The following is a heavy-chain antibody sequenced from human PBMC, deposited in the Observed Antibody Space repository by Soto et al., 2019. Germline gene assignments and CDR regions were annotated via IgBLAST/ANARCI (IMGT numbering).Heavy chain of an antibody. V-gene: IGHV1-18*01. Sequence: GASVKVSCKASGGTFSSYAISWVRQAPGQGLEWMGWISAYNGNTNYAQKLQGRVTMTTDTSTSTAYMELRSLRSDDTAVYYCARDHESIAARPLDYWGQGTLVTVSS. CDR1: GGTFSSYA. J-gene: IGHJ4*02. CDR3: ARDHESIAARPLDY. CDR2: ISAYNGNT. D-gene: IGHD6-6*01.